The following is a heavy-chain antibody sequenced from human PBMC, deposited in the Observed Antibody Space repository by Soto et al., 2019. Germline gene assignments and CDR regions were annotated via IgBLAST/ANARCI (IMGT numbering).Heavy chain of an antibody. CDR1: GYTFTIYD. V-gene: IGHV1-8*01. Sequence: ASVKVSCKASGYTFTIYDINCVLQSTGQGLEWMGWMNPNSGNTGYAQKFQGRVTMTRNTSISTAYMELSSLRSEDTAVYYCAISSGWSHDAFDIWGQGTMVTVSS. CDR2: MNPNSGNT. D-gene: IGHD6-19*01. J-gene: IGHJ3*02. CDR3: AISSGWSHDAFDI.